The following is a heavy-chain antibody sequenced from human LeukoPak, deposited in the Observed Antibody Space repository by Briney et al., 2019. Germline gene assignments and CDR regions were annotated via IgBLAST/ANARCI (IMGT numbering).Heavy chain of an antibody. CDR3: ARERDAFDI. Sequence: PGGSLRLSCAASGFTFSSYSMNWVRQAPGKGLEWVSYISSSSSTIYYADSVKGRFTIPRDNAKNSLYLQTNSLRAEDTAVYYCARERDAFDIWGQGTMVTVSS. V-gene: IGHV3-48*01. CDR1: GFTFSSYS. CDR2: ISSSSSTI. J-gene: IGHJ3*02.